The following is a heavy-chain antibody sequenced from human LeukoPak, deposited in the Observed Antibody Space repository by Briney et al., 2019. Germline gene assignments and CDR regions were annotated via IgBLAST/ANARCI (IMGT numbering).Heavy chain of an antibody. D-gene: IGHD2-2*01. J-gene: IGHJ4*02. CDR1: GGSISSSSYH. CDR3: ARHHCSSSTCSVDY. CDR2: IIYSGNT. V-gene: IGHV4-39*01. Sequence: SETLSLTCTVSGGSISSSSYHWGWLRQPPGKGLEWIGSIIYSGNTYYNPSLKSRATISVDTSKNQFSLKLSSVTAADTAVFYCARHHCSSSTCSVDYWGQGTLVTVSS.